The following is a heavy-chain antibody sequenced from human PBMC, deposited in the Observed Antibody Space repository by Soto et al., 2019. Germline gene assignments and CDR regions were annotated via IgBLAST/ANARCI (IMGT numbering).Heavy chain of an antibody. CDR2: INPNGGST. CDR3: ARGLFAGDV. CDR1: GYTFTSYY. Sequence: QVQLVQSGAEVKKPGASVRVSCKASGYTFTSYYIHWVRQAPGQGLEWMGIINPNGGSTNYAQKVQGRVTMTRDTSTSTVYMDLSSLRSEDTAVYYCARGLFAGDVWGKGTTVTVSS. J-gene: IGHJ6*04. V-gene: IGHV1-46*03.